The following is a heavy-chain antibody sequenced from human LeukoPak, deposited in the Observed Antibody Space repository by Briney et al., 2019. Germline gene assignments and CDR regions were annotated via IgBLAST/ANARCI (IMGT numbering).Heavy chain of an antibody. CDR1: GGSISSYY. D-gene: IGHD5-18*01. CDR3: ARDLDSFNDY. CDR2: IYYSGST. Sequence: SETLSLTCTVSGGSISSYYWSWIRQPPGKGLEWIGYIYYSGSTNYNPSLKSRVTISVDTSKYQFSLKLSSVTAADTAVYYCARDLDSFNDYWGQGTLVTVSS. V-gene: IGHV4-59*12. J-gene: IGHJ4*02.